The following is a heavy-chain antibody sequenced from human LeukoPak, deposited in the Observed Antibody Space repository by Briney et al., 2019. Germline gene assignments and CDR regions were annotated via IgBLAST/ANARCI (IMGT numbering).Heavy chain of an antibody. CDR1: AFTFSSYS. CDR3: ARGRYSSH. D-gene: IGHD6-13*01. V-gene: IGHV3-21*01. J-gene: IGHJ4*02. Sequence: GGSLRLSCAASAFTFSSYSMNWVRQAPGEGLEWVSSISSGGSYIYYADSVKGRFTISRDNAKNSLYLQMNSLRAEDTAVYYCARGRYSSHWGQGTLVTVSS. CDR2: ISSGGSYI.